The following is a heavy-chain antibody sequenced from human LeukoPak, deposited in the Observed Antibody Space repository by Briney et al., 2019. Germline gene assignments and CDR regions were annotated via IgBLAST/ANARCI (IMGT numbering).Heavy chain of an antibody. J-gene: IGHJ4*02. D-gene: IGHD2-8*01. CDR3: ARVGYCTKGVCMNYDY. V-gene: IGHV1-2*02. CDR2: INPNSGGT. Sequence: ASVKVSCKASGYMFTAPYIHWMRQAPGQGLEWMGWINPNSGGTRYAQTFQGRITVTRDTSTSTAYMELSGLGDDDTAVYYCARVGYCTKGVCMNYDYWGQGTLVTVSS. CDR1: GYMFTAPY.